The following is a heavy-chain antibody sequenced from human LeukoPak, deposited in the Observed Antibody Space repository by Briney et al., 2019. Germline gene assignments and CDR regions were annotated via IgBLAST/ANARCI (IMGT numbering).Heavy chain of an antibody. CDR3: ARQISPWELQAY. D-gene: IGHD1-26*01. CDR1: GGSISSSSYY. J-gene: IGHJ4*02. Sequence: SETLSLTCTVSGGSISSSSYYWGWIRQPPGKGLEWIGSIYYSGSTYYNPSLKSRVTISVDTSKNQFSLKLSSVTAADTAVYYCARQISPWELQAYWGQGTLVTVSS. CDR2: IYYSGST. V-gene: IGHV4-39*01.